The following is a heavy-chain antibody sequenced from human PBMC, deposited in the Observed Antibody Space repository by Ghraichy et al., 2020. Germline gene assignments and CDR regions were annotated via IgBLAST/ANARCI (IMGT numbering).Heavy chain of an antibody. D-gene: IGHD3-9*01. CDR3: AKGGIILTGYYMR. CDR2: ISGSGGST. J-gene: IGHJ4*02. V-gene: IGHV3-23*01. Sequence: GTLNISCAASGFTFSSYAMSWVRQAPGKGLEWVSAISGSGGSTYYADSVKGRFTISRDNSKNTLYLQMNSLRAEDTAVYYCAKGGIILTGYYMRWGQGTLVTVSS. CDR1: GFTFSSYA.